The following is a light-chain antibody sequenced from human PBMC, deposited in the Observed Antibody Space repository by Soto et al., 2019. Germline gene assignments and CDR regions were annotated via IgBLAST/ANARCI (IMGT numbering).Light chain of an antibody. CDR3: QQYLTSYLVP. V-gene: IGKV3-20*01. J-gene: IGKJ5*01. CDR1: QSVGSNY. Sequence: EIVLTQSPGTLSLSPGERVTLSCRASQSVGSNYLAWYQQKPGQSPRLLIYGASTRATGVPDRFSGSGSGTDFTLTIGRLEPEDFAVYYCQQYLTSYLVPCGQGPRLEIK. CDR2: GAS.